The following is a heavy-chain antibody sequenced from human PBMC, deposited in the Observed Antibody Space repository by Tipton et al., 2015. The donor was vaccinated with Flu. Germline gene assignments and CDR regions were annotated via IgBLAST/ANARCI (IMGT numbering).Heavy chain of an antibody. CDR3: AGVVITHFDY. Sequence: TLSLTCTVSGGSISSYYWSWIRQPPGKGLEWIGYIYYSGSTNYNPSLKSRVTISVDTSKNQFSLKLSSVTAADTAVYYCAGVVITHFDYWGQGTLVTVSS. D-gene: IGHD3-22*01. CDR1: GGSISSYY. CDR2: IYYSGST. V-gene: IGHV4-59*01. J-gene: IGHJ4*02.